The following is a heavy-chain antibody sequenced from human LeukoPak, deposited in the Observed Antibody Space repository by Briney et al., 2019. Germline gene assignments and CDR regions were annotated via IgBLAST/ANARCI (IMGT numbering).Heavy chain of an antibody. Sequence: GGSLRLSCAVSGFSVSSKYMSWVRQAPGKRLEWVSVIYTNGDTYDADAVKGRFTISRDDSENTVYLQMNSLRAEDTAMYYCAREGGSYEEWGQGTLVTVSS. CDR1: GFSVSSKY. V-gene: IGHV3-53*01. D-gene: IGHD1-26*01. J-gene: IGHJ4*02. CDR2: IYTNGDT. CDR3: AREGGSYEE.